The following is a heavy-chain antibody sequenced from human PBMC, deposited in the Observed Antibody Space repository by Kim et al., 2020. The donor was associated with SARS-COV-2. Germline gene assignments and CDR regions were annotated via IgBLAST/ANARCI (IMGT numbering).Heavy chain of an antibody. J-gene: IGHJ5*02. V-gene: IGHV4-34*01. CDR3: ARVVLWFGERNNWFDP. D-gene: IGHD3-10*01. Sequence: SETLSLTCAVYGGSFSGYYWSWIRQPPGKGLEWIGEINHSGSTNYNPSLKSRVTISVDTSKNQFSLKLSSVTAADTAVYYCARVVLWFGERNNWFDPWGQGTLVTVSS. CDR1: GGSFSGYY. CDR2: INHSGST.